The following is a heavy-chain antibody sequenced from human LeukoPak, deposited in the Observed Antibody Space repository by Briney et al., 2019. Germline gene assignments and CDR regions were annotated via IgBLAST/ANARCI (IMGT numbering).Heavy chain of an antibody. CDR3: TRDLDYDVSTGLHHYYMDV. Sequence: HGGSLRLSCAASGFTFDDYAMHWVRQAPGKGLEWVSGISWNSGSIGYADSVKGRFTISRDNAKNTLYLQMNTLRVEDTAVYYCTRDLDYDVSTGLHHYYMDVWGQGTTVTVSS. D-gene: IGHD3-9*01. CDR2: ISWNSGSI. V-gene: IGHV3-9*01. J-gene: IGHJ6*02. CDR1: GFTFDDYA.